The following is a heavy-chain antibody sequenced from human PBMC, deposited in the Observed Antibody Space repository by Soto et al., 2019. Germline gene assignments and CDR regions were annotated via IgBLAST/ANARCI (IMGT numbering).Heavy chain of an antibody. J-gene: IGHJ3*02. D-gene: IGHD2-15*01. CDR3: ATAIPYCSGGSCDGDAFDI. Sequence: GGSLRLSCAASGFTFSSYDMHWVRQATGKGLEWVSAIGTAGDTYYPGSVKGRFTISRENAKNSLYLQMNSLRAEDTAVYYCATAIPYCSGGSCDGDAFDIWGQGTMVTVSS. V-gene: IGHV3-13*01. CDR1: GFTFSSYD. CDR2: IGTAGDT.